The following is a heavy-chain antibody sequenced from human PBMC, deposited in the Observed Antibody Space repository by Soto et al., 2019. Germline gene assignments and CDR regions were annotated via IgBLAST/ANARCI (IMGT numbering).Heavy chain of an antibody. Sequence: QVQLVESGGGVVQPGRSLRLSCAASGFTFSSYGMHWVRQAPGKGLEWVAVIWYDGSNKYYADSVKGRFTISRDNSKNTLYLQMNSLRAEDTAVYYCARDLFSGYSRRGYFDYWGQGTLVTVSS. CDR1: GFTFSSYG. J-gene: IGHJ4*02. CDR3: ARDLFSGYSRRGYFDY. D-gene: IGHD6-13*01. V-gene: IGHV3-33*01. CDR2: IWYDGSNK.